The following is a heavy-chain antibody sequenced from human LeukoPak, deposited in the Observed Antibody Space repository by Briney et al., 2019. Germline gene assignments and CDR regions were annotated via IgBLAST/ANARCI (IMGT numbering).Heavy chain of an antibody. CDR3: AKEPGEGGSAFDY. D-gene: IGHD3-16*01. CDR1: GFTFSSYS. Sequence: GGSLRLSCAASGFTFSSYSMNWVRQAPGKGLEWVSSISSSSSYIYYADSVKGRFTISRDNSKNTLYLQMNSLRAEDTAVYYCAKEPGEGGSAFDYWGQGTLVTVYS. V-gene: IGHV3-21*01. J-gene: IGHJ4*02. CDR2: ISSSSSYI.